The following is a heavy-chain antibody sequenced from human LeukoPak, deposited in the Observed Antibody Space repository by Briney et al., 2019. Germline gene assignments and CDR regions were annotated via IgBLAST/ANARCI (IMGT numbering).Heavy chain of an antibody. CDR3: ARVPYYDILTGYYLGAFDI. V-gene: IGHV3-20*01. CDR2: INWNGDSV. J-gene: IGHJ3*02. Sequence: GGSLRLSCAASGFSFDDYGMNWVRQVPGKGLEWVSGINWNGDSVGYADSVKGRFTISRDNAKKSLFLQMDSLRAEDTALYHCARVPYYDILTGYYLGAFDIWGQGIMVTVSS. CDR1: GFSFDDYG. D-gene: IGHD3-9*01.